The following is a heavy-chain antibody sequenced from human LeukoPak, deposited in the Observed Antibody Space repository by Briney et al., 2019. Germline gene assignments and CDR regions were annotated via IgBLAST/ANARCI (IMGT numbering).Heavy chain of an antibody. CDR1: GFTFSRYW. V-gene: IGHV3-33*08. Sequence: GGSLRLSCAASGFTFSRYWMHWVRQAPGKGLEWLAVIWYDGSNKYYADSLKGRFTISRDNSKNSLYLQMNSLRGEDTAVYYCARVGNYDSGSYPVDAFDMWGQGTMVTVSS. CDR3: ARVGNYDSGSYPVDAFDM. D-gene: IGHD3-10*01. CDR2: IWYDGSNK. J-gene: IGHJ3*02.